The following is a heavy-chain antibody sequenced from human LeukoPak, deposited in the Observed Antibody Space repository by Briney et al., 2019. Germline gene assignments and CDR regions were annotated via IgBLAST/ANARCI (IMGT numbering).Heavy chain of an antibody. Sequence: GGSLRLSCAASGFTFSSYAMSWVRQAPGTGLEWVSLISGSGLGTYYADSVKGRFTISRDNAKNSLYLQMNSLRAEDTAVYYCARDHYYGSGSYPNYYYYMDVWGKGTTVTISS. CDR2: ISGSGLGT. D-gene: IGHD3-10*01. CDR1: GFTFSSYA. V-gene: IGHV3-23*01. CDR3: ARDHYYGSGSYPNYYYYMDV. J-gene: IGHJ6*03.